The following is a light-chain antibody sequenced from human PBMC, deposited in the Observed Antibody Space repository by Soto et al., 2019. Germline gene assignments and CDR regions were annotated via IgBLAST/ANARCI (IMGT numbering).Light chain of an antibody. J-gene: IGKJ4*01. Sequence: EIVMTQSPDMLSVSPGERATLSCRASQSVRSNLAWYQQKPGQAPRLLIYGASTRATGISARFSGSGSGTEFTLTISSLQSEDFAVYYCQQYNNWPLTFGGGTKVEIK. CDR3: QQYNNWPLT. V-gene: IGKV3-15*01. CDR1: QSVRSN. CDR2: GAS.